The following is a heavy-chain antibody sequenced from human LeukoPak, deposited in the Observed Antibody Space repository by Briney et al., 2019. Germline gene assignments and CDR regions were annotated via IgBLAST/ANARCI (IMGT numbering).Heavy chain of an antibody. CDR1: GYTFTSYG. J-gene: IGHJ4*02. CDR2: IHPNSGAT. D-gene: IGHD1-14*01. Sequence: ASVKVSCKASGYTFTSYGISWVRQAPGQGLEWMGWIHPNSGATSYAQKFQGRVTMTGDTSISTAYMELSRLKSDDTAVYYCATAAARISNFDYWGQGTLVTVSS. V-gene: IGHV1-2*02. CDR3: ATAAARISNFDY.